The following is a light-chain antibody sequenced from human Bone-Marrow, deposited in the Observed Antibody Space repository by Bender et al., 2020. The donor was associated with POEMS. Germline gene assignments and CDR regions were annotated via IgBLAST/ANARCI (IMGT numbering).Light chain of an antibody. J-gene: IGLJ3*02. V-gene: IGLV2-23*02. CDR3: CSYAGSSWV. CDR2: DVT. CDR1: ANDVGTYNL. Sequence: QSALTQPASVSGSPGQSITISCIGTANDVGTYNLVSWYQQHPGKAPKLVIYDVTKRPSGLSSRFTGSKSGNTASLTISGLQADDEADYYCCSYAGSSWVFGGGTKLTVL.